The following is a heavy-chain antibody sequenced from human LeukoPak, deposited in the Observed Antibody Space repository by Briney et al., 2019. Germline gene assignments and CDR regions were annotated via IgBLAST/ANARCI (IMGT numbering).Heavy chain of an antibody. CDR3: GRDAGDSYNPADY. Sequence: GGSVTGSSKASGYTLTGHYMHCVRQAPGQGLEWGGWINADSGDTSSAQKYQSRVTMTRDTSISTAYMELSSLRSDDTAVYYCGRDAGDSYNPADYWGQGTLVTVSS. CDR2: INADSGDT. J-gene: IGHJ4*02. V-gene: IGHV1-2*02. D-gene: IGHD5-24*01. CDR1: GYTLTGHY.